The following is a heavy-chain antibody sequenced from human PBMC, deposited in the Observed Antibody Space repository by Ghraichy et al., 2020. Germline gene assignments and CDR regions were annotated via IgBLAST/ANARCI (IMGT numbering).Heavy chain of an antibody. CDR2: ISSSSSTI. CDR1: GFSFSSYS. CDR3: AREIYDSSGYYLRGFDY. J-gene: IGHJ4*02. V-gene: IGHV3-48*02. D-gene: IGHD3-22*01. Sequence: GGSLRLTCAASGFSFSSYSMNWVRQAPGKGLEWVSYISSSSSTIYYADSVKGRFTISRDNAKNSLHLQMNSLRDEDTAVYYCAREIYDSSGYYLRGFDYWGQGTLVTVSS.